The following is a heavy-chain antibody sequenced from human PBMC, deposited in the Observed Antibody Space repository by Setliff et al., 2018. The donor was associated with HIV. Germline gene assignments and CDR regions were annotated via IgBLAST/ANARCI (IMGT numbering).Heavy chain of an antibody. D-gene: IGHD1-26*01. CDR2: ISGRGAST. CDR3: VRDPIEGSPDYFDY. V-gene: IGHV3-23*01. CDR1: GFTFREKA. J-gene: IGHJ4*02. Sequence: AGGSLRLSCVASGFTFREKAMTWVRQPPGKGLEWVSGISGRGASTYYADAARDRFTISRDNSRNTLFLQMNNLRPEDTATYYCVRDPIEGSPDYFDYWGQGALVTVSS.